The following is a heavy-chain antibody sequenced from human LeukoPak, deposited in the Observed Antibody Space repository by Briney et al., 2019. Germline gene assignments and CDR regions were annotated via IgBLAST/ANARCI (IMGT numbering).Heavy chain of an antibody. CDR2: INHSGST. J-gene: IGHJ6*02. V-gene: IGHV4-34*01. CDR3: ARGVAAAGTNGYYYGMDV. CDR1: GGSFSGYY. Sequence: SETLSLTCAVYGGSFSGYYWSWIRQPPGKGLEWIGEINHSGSTNYNPSLKSRVTISVDTSQNQFSLKLSSVTAADTAVYYCARGVAAAGTNGYYYGMDVWGQGTTVTVSS. D-gene: IGHD6-13*01.